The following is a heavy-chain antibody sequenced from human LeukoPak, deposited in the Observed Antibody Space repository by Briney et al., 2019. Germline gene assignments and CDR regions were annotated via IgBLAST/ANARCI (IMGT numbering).Heavy chain of an antibody. CDR1: GGSFSGYY. V-gene: IGHV4-34*01. D-gene: IGHD2-15*01. CDR2: INHSGST. CDR3: ARVAATSLCWFDP. J-gene: IGHJ5*02. Sequence: SETLSLTCAVYGGSFSGYYWSWIRQPPGKGLEWIGEINHSGSTNYNPSLKSRVTISVDTSKNQFSLKLSSVTAADTAVYYCARVAATSLCWFDPWGQGTLVTVSS.